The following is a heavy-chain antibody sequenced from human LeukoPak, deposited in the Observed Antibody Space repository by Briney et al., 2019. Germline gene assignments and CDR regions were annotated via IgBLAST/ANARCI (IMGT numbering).Heavy chain of an antibody. CDR3: AKNVVVKRYIDF. J-gene: IGHJ4*02. V-gene: IGHV3-23*01. D-gene: IGHD2-15*01. Sequence: GGSLRLSCAASGFTFSNHAMSWVRQAPGKGLQWVAVISGGGRTTEYEDFVKGRFTISRDNSKNTLSLQMNSLTVEDTAIYFCAKNVVVKRYIDFWGQGTLGTVSS. CDR1: GFTFSNHA. CDR2: ISGGGRTT.